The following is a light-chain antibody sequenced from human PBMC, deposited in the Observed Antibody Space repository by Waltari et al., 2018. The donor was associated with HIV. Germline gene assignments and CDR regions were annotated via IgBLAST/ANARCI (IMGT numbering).Light chain of an antibody. J-gene: IGLJ1*01. Sequence: SALTQPASVSGSPGQSITLSPTGTSRDVGSYNLFSWSLEFSGQVPKLIIYGVSERPSGVSSRFSASKSGNTASLTISGLQVEDEADYYCCSYVGLNAYVFGTGTRVSVL. CDR3: CSYVGLNAYV. CDR2: GVS. CDR1: SRDVGSYNL. V-gene: IGLV2-23*02.